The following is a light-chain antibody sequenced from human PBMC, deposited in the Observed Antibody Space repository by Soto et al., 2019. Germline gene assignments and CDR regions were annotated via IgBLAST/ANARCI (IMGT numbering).Light chain of an antibody. CDR1: SSDVGGYNY. CDR3: SSYTSSSTPYV. J-gene: IGLJ1*01. Sequence: QSALLTQPASVSGSPGQSITISCTGTSSDVGGYNYVSWYQQHPGKAPKLMIYDVSNRPSGVSNRFSGSKSGNTASLTISGLQAEDEADYYCSSYTSSSTPYVFGTGTKVTVL. CDR2: DVS. V-gene: IGLV2-14*01.